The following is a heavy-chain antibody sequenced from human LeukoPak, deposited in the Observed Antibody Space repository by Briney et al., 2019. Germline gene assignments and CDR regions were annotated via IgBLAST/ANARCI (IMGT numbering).Heavy chain of an antibody. J-gene: IGHJ6*02. V-gene: IGHV1-46*01. Sequence: GASVKTSCKASGNTFTSNYLHWVRQGPGQGLEWMAIIKPSDGSILYAQKFQGRITVTRDTSTSTVYMELSSLRSEDTAVYYCAREGVDDSYGMDVWGQGTTVTVFS. CDR2: IKPSDGSI. CDR3: AREGVDDSYGMDV. D-gene: IGHD3-3*01. CDR1: GNTFTSNY.